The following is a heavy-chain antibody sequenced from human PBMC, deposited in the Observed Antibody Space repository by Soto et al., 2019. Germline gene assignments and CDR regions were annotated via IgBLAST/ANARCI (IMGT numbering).Heavy chain of an antibody. CDR2: ISAYNGNT. Sequence: QVQLVQSGAEVKKPGASVKVSCKASGYTFRSYGITWVRQAPGRGLEWMGWISAYNGNTTYAQNLQGRVTMTTDTSTTTAYMELRSLRSDDTALYYCARVPGDCSGGSCYAVDPWGQGTLVTVSS. CDR3: ARVPGDCSGGSCYAVDP. D-gene: IGHD2-15*01. V-gene: IGHV1-18*04. CDR1: GYTFRSYG. J-gene: IGHJ5*02.